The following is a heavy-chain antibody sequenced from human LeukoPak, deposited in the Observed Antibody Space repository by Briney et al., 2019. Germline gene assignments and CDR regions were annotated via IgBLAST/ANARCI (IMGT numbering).Heavy chain of an antibody. D-gene: IGHD2-21*01. CDR3: ARGHIVSSNFYYFEY. V-gene: IGHV4-38-2*02. Sequence: SETLSLTCTVSGFSISSGYYWGWIRQTPDKGLEWIGEINESGSTKSNPSLESRVTMSLDTIRKQFSLKFQSLTGADTAVYYCARGHIVSSNFYYFEYWGRGTLVTVSS. J-gene: IGHJ4*02. CDR1: GFSISSGYY. CDR2: INESGST.